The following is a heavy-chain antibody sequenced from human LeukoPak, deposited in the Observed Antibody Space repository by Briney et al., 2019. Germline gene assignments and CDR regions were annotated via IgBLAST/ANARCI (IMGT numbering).Heavy chain of an antibody. CDR2: ISYDGTNK. CDR1: GFTFSSYV. D-gene: IGHD3-9*01. CDR3: AKDQSTSRYHYYGMDV. V-gene: IGHV3-30*18. J-gene: IGHJ6*02. Sequence: GGSLRLSCAASGFTFSSYVMHWVRQAPGKGLEWVAVISYDGTNKYYRDSVKGRFTISRDNSKKTLHLQMNSLRPEDTAVYYCAKDQSTSRYHYYGMDVWGQGTTVTVS.